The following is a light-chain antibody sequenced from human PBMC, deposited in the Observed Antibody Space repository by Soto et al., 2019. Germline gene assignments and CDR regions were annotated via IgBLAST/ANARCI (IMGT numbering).Light chain of an antibody. V-gene: IGLV2-14*03. CDR2: DVT. CDR1: SSYVGVYYY. Sequence: QSALTQPASVSGSPGQSITISCTGTSSYVGVYYYVSWFQQHPGKAPKLMIYDVTRRPSGVSNRFSASMSGNTASLTISGLQAEDEADYYCASYTNYNTHAMLFGGGTKLTVL. J-gene: IGLJ3*02. CDR3: ASYTNYNTHAML.